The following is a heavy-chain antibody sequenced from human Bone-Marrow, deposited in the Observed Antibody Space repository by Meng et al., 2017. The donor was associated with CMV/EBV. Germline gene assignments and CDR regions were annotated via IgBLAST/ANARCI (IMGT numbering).Heavy chain of an antibody. CDR3: SRDRGLLVFDS. V-gene: IGHV3-21*01. D-gene: IGHD2-15*01. Sequence: ETLSLTCAASGFTFSSYSMNWVRQAPGKGLEWVSSISSSSSYIYYADSVKGRFTISRDNAKNSLYLQMNSLRAEDTAVYYCSRDRGLLVFDSLVQGTLVTVSS. CDR2: ISSSSSYI. CDR1: GFTFSSYS. J-gene: IGHJ4*02.